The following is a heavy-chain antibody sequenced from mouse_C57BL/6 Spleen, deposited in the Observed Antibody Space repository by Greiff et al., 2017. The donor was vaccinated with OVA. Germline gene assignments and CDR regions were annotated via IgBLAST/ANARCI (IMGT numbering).Heavy chain of an antibody. CDR1: GFTFSDAW. CDR3: TSYDYVYWYFDV. V-gene: IGHV6-6*01. CDR2: IRNKANNHAT. J-gene: IGHJ1*03. D-gene: IGHD2-4*01. Sequence: EVKVVESGGGLVQPGGSMKLSCAASGFTFSDAWMDWVRQSPEKGLEWVAEIRNKANNHATYYAESVKGRFTISRDDSKSSVYRQMNSLRAEDTGIYYCTSYDYVYWYFDVWGTGTTVTVSS.